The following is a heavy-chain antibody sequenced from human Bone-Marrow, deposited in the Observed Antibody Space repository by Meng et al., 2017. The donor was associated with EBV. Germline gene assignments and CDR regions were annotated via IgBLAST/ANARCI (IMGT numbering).Heavy chain of an antibody. Sequence: VQVVQPGAEVKKPGASVKVSCKASGYTFTSYGISWVRQAPGQGLEWMGWISAYNGNTNYAQKLQGRVTMTTDTSTSTAYMELRSLRSDDTAVYYCASEGYCSGASCYSDYWGQGTLVTVSS. CDR1: GYTFTSYG. CDR2: ISAYNGNT. D-gene: IGHD2-15*01. V-gene: IGHV1-18*01. J-gene: IGHJ4*02. CDR3: ASEGYCSGASCYSDY.